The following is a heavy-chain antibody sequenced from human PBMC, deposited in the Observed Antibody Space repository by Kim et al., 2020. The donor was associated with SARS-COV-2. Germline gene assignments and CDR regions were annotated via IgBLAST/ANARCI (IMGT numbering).Heavy chain of an antibody. CDR2: IYTSGST. CDR1: GGSISSYY. V-gene: IGHV4-4*07. Sequence: SETLSLTCTVSGGSISSYYWSWIRQPAGKGLEWIGRIYTSGSTNYNPSLKSRVTMSVDTSKNQFSLKLSSVTAADTAVYYCARGDVVAHNYRTHYGMDVWGQGTTVTVSS. CDR3: ARGDVVAHNYRTHYGMDV. D-gene: IGHD2-15*01. J-gene: IGHJ6*02.